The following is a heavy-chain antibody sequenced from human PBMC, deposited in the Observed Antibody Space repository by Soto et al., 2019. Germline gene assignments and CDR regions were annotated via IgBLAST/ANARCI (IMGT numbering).Heavy chain of an antibody. Sequence: ASVKVSCKASGYTFTSYAMHWVRQAPGQRLEWMGWINAGNGNTKYSQKFQGRVTITRDTSASTAYMELSSLRSEDTAVYYCARVSHNYYGSGSYGFDPWGQGTLVTISS. CDR1: GYTFTSYA. V-gene: IGHV1-3*01. CDR3: ARVSHNYYGSGSYGFDP. D-gene: IGHD3-10*01. J-gene: IGHJ5*02. CDR2: INAGNGNT.